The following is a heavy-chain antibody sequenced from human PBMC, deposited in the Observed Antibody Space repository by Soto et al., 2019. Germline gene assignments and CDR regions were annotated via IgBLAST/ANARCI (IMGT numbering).Heavy chain of an antibody. Sequence: GGSLRLSCSASGFTFSTYAMSWVRQAPGKGLVWVSAISGSGGSTFYADSVKGRFTISRDNSMNTLYLQMNSLRTEDTAVYYCAHPRGFGVFDAYDIWGQGTMVTVSS. J-gene: IGHJ3*02. CDR2: ISGSGGST. D-gene: IGHD3-10*01. V-gene: IGHV3-23*01. CDR1: GFTFSTYA. CDR3: AHPRGFGVFDAYDI.